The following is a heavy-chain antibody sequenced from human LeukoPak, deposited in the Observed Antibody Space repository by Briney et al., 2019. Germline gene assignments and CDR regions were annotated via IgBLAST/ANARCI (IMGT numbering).Heavy chain of an antibody. CDR3: ARGITMVRGVDY. CDR1: GYTFTSYY. D-gene: IGHD3-10*01. J-gene: IGHJ4*02. CDR2: INPSGGST. V-gene: IGHV1-46*01. Sequence: ASVKVSCKASGYTFTSYYMHWVRQAPGQGLEWMGIINPSGGSTSYAQKFQGRVTMTTDTSTSTAYMELRSLRSDDTAVYHCARGITMVRGVDYWGQGTLVTVSS.